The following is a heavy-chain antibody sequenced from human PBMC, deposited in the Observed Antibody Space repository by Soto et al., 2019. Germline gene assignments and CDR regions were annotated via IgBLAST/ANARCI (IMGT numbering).Heavy chain of an antibody. CDR1: GFTFSSYG. CDR2: IWYDGSNK. V-gene: IGHV3-33*01. J-gene: IGHJ4*02. D-gene: IGHD5-18*01. Sequence: PGGSLRLSCAASGFTFSSYGMHWVRQAPGKGLEWVAVIWYDGSNKYYADSVKGRFTISRDNSKNTLYLQMNSLRAEDTAVYYCARGHVDTAMVLYFDYWGQGTLVTVSS. CDR3: ARGHVDTAMVLYFDY.